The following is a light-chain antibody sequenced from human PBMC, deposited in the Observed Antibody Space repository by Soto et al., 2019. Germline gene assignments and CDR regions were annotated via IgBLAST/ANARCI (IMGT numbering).Light chain of an antibody. V-gene: IGKV3-20*01. CDR1: QSVSSSY. CDR2: GAS. CDR3: QQYGSSPTWT. J-gene: IGKJ5*01. Sequence: VLPHTTRTLPLPPPERATFSCRSIQSVSSSYLAWYQQKPGQAPRLLIYGASSRATGIPDRFSGSGSGTDFTLTISTLEPEDFAVYYCQQYGSSPTWTFGQGTRLENK.